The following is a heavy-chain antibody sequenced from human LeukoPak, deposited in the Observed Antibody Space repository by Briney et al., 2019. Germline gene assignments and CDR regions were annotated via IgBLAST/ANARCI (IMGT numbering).Heavy chain of an antibody. Sequence: GESLKISCKGSGYSFTTYWITWVRQMPGKGLEWMGRIDPSDSYTNYSPSFRGHVTISADKSISTAYLQWSSLKASDTAMYYCARQGREGYSYNDYWGQGTLVTVSS. CDR2: IDPSDSYT. CDR1: GYSFTTYW. D-gene: IGHD5-18*01. V-gene: IGHV5-10-1*01. J-gene: IGHJ4*02. CDR3: ARQGREGYSYNDY.